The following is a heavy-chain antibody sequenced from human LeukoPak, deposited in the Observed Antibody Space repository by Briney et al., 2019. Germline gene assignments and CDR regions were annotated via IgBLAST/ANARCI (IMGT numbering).Heavy chain of an antibody. D-gene: IGHD3-9*01. Sequence: PGGSLRLSCAASGFTFSSYSMNWVRQAPGKGLEWVSYISSSSSTIYYADSVKGRFTISRGNAKNSLYLQMNSLRAEDTAVYYCARVTTEQYFALDFDYWGQGTLVTVSS. CDR1: GFTFSSYS. CDR3: ARVTTEQYFALDFDY. J-gene: IGHJ4*02. CDR2: ISSSSSTI. V-gene: IGHV3-48*01.